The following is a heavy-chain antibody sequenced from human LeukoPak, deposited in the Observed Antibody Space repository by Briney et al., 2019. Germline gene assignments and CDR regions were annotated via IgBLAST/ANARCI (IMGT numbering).Heavy chain of an antibody. J-gene: IGHJ5*02. CDR2: IGGIGAST. D-gene: IGHD4-17*01. Sequence: GGSLRLSCAASGFTFSSHAMSWVRQAPGKGLEWVSSIGGIGASTYYADSVKGRFTISRDNSKNTLYLHMNSLRAEDTALYYCAKAAYGDYVNWFDPWGQGILVIVSS. CDR1: GFTFSSHA. CDR3: AKAAYGDYVNWFDP. V-gene: IGHV3-23*01.